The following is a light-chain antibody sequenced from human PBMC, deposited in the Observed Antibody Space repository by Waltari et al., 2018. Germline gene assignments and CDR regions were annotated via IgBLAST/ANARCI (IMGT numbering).Light chain of an antibody. CDR1: QTISRY. V-gene: IGKV1-39*01. J-gene: IGKJ1*01. CDR2: AAS. CDR3: QESYSFTRT. Sequence: LQMTQSPSSLSSSLGDQVTITCPASQTISRYLNWYQQKPGKAPNLLIYAASSLQSGVPSRFSGSGYGRDFTLIITSLQPEDFATYYCQESYSFTRTFGQGTKVEIK.